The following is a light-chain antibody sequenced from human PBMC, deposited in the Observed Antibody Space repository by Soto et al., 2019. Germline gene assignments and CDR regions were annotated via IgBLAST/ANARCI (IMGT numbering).Light chain of an antibody. Sequence: EIVMTQSPATLSVSPGERATLSCRASQSVSSNLVWYQQKPGQAPRLRIYGASTSGTCIPARFSGSGSGTAFALTISRLQAEDFTVYYCQQDSYRLSFGGGTRVEIK. V-gene: IGKV3-15*01. J-gene: IGKJ4*01. CDR1: QSVSSN. CDR3: QQDSYRLS. CDR2: GAS.